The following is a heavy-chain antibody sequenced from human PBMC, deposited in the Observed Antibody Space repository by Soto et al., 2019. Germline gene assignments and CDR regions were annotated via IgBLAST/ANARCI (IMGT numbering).Heavy chain of an antibody. CDR1: GISFNSYY. V-gene: IGHV4-4*07. CDR3: ATLYSSFSYTGRDV. Sequence: QVQLQESGPQLVKTSETLSLTCIVSGISFNSYYWAWIRQPVGKGLEWIGHKFPTGSSTYSPSLESRATISLDKSKNQVSRTLTSVTTADSGVYYCATLYSSFSYTGRDVWGQGTAVTVSS. J-gene: IGHJ6*02. D-gene: IGHD6-6*01. CDR2: KFPTGSS.